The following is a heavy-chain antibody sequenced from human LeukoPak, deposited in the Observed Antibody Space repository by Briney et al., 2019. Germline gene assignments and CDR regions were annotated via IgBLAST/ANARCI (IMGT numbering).Heavy chain of an antibody. CDR1: GFTLSRYS. V-gene: IGHV3-48*04. J-gene: IGHJ6*03. CDR3: AGDYGGNSGYYYYYYMDV. D-gene: IGHD4-23*01. CDR2: ISSNSSTI. Sequence: GGSLRLSCAASGFTLSRYSMNWVRQAPGKGLEWVSYISSNSSTIYYADSVKGRFAISRDNAKNSLYLQMNSLRAEDTAVYYCAGDYGGNSGYYYYYYMDVWGKGTTVTISS.